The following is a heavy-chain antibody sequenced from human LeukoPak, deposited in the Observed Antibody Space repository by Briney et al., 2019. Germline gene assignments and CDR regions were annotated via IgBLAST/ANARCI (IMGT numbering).Heavy chain of an antibody. V-gene: IGHV3-48*03. Sequence: GGSLILSCAASGFTFSSYEMNWVRQAPGKGLEWVSYISSSGSTIYYADSVKGRFTISRDNAKNSLYLQMNSLRAEDTAVYYCAITSIAARTPVDYWGQGTLVTVSS. CDR1: GFTFSSYE. CDR3: AITSIAARTPVDY. CDR2: ISSSGSTI. D-gene: IGHD6-6*01. J-gene: IGHJ4*02.